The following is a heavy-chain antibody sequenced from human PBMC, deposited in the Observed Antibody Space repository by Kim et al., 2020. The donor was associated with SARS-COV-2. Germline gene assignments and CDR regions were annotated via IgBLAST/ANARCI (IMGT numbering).Heavy chain of an antibody. V-gene: IGHV4-31*03. CDR1: GGSISSGGYY. CDR3: ARGPRSGGSGPGYNWFDP. Sequence: SETLSLTCTVSGGSISSGGYYWSWIRQHPGKGLEWIGYIYYSGSTYYNPSLKSRVTISVDTSKNQFSLKLSSVTAADTAVYYCARGPRSGGSGPGYNWFDPWGQGNLVTVSS. J-gene: IGHJ5*02. D-gene: IGHD2-15*01. CDR2: IYYSGST.